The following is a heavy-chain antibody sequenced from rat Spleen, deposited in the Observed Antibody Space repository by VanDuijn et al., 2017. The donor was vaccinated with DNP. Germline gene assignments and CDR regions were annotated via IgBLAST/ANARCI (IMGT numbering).Heavy chain of an antibody. V-gene: IGHV5-31*01. J-gene: IGHJ2*01. CDR2: ITSSGGST. CDR1: GFTFKNYW. D-gene: IGHD1-11*01. CDR3: ARNYGGFRPWDY. Sequence: EVQLVESGGGLVQPGRSIKLSCVASGFTFKNYWMTWIRQVPGKGLEWVASITSSGGSTYYSASVKGRYTISRDNAQNTLYLHMNSLRSEDTATYHCARNYGGFRPWDYWGQGVMVTVSS.